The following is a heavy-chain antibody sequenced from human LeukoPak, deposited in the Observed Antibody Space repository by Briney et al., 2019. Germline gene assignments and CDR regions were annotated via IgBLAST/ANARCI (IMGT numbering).Heavy chain of an antibody. Sequence: PSETLSLTCTVSGGSVSSGSYYWSWIRQPPGKGLEWIGYIYYSGSTNYNPSLKSRVTISVDTSKSQFSLKLSSVTAADTAVYYCARGAVADDYYYGMDVWGQGTTVTVSS. J-gene: IGHJ6*02. V-gene: IGHV4-61*01. D-gene: IGHD6-19*01. CDR3: ARGAVADDYYYGMDV. CDR1: GGSVSSGSYY. CDR2: IYYSGST.